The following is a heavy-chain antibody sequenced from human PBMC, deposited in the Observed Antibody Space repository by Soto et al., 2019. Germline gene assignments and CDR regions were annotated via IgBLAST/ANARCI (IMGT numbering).Heavy chain of an antibody. J-gene: IGHJ4*02. Sequence: QVQLVQSGAEVKKPGASVRVSCKASGYTFTNYYMHWVRQAPGQGLEWVGIINCGGGGTNYAQKFQGRVIMTRDTSTNTVYMDLSSLRSEDTAVYYCVREFSGGYFDYWGQGIPVTVST. CDR3: VREFSGGYFDY. V-gene: IGHV1-46*01. CDR1: GYTFTNYY. D-gene: IGHD3-10*01. CDR2: INCGGGGT.